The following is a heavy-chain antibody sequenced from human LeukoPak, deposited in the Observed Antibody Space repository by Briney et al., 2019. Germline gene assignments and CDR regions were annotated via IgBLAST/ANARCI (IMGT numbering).Heavy chain of an antibody. CDR1: GGSISSSSYY. CDR3: ARDPVRFFDY. J-gene: IGHJ4*02. Sequence: SETLSLTCTVSGGSISSSSYYWGWIRQPPGKGLEWIGSIYYSGSTYYNPSLKSRVTISVDTSKNQFSLKLSSVTAADTAVYYCARDPVRFFDYWGQGTLVTVSS. D-gene: IGHD3-10*01. CDR2: IYYSGST. V-gene: IGHV4-39*07.